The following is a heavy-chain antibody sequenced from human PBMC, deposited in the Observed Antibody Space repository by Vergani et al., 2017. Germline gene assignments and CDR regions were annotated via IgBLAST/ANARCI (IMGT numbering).Heavy chain of an antibody. Sequence: QVQLVQSGAEVKKPGASVQVSCTASGYTFTSYGISWVRQAPGPGLGWRGWISAYNGNTNDAQKLQGRVTMTTDTSTSTAYMELRSLRSDDTAVYYCARAYREYSSASASWPYWGQGTLVTVSS. J-gene: IGHJ4*02. V-gene: IGHV1-18*04. CDR1: GYTFTSYG. D-gene: IGHD6-6*01. CDR2: ISAYNGNT. CDR3: ARAYREYSSASASWPY.